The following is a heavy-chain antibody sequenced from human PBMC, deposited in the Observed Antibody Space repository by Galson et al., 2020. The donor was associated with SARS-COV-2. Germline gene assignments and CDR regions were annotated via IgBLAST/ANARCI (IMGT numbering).Heavy chain of an antibody. J-gene: IGHJ4*02. V-gene: IGHV3-11*03. CDR3: TRYPRLSYY. D-gene: IGHD5-12*01. Sequence: GGSLRLSCAASGFTFSDHYMTWIRQAPGKGLEYLSYISGSSANINYADSVRGRFTISRDNAKNSLFLQMNSLRVEDTAGYYCTRYPRLSYYLGQGTLVTVSS. CDR2: ISGSSANI. CDR1: GFTFSDHY.